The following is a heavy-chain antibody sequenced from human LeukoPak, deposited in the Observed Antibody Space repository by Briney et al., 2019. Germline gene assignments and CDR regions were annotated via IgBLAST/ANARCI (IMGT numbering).Heavy chain of an antibody. CDR1: GYSISSGYY. CDR3: ARDRGWGHVYFDQ. J-gene: IGHJ4*02. Sequence: PSETLSLTCAVSGYSISSGYYWGWIRQPPGKGLEWIGSIDHSGGTYYNPSLKSRVIISVDTSKNQFSLRMSSVTAADTAVYYCARDRGWGHVYFDQWGQGSLVTVSS. CDR2: IDHSGGT. D-gene: IGHD6-19*01. V-gene: IGHV4-38-2*02.